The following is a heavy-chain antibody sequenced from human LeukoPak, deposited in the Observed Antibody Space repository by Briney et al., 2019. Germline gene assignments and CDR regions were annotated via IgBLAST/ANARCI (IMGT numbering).Heavy chain of an antibody. J-gene: IGHJ4*02. V-gene: IGHV3-21*01. CDR1: GFTFSSYN. D-gene: IGHD3-22*01. Sequence: GGSLRLSCAASGFTFSSYNMNWVRQAPGKGLEWVSSISSSSTYIYYAESMKGRFTISRDNAKNSLYLQMNSLRAEDTAVYYCAKGGYDSSGYYLWGQGTLVTVSS. CDR3: AKGGYDSSGYYL. CDR2: ISSSSTYI.